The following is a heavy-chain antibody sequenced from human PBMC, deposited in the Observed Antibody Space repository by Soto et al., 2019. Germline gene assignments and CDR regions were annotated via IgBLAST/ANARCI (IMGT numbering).Heavy chain of an antibody. J-gene: IGHJ4*02. Sequence: QVQLVESGGGVVQPGRSLRLSCAASGFTFSSYAMHWVRQAPGKGLEWVAVISYDGSNKYYADSVKGRFTISRDNSKNTLYLQMNSLRAEDTAVYYCAREEPSGEVAYDYWGQGTLVTVSS. CDR3: AREEPSGEVAYDY. CDR1: GFTFSSYA. V-gene: IGHV3-30-3*01. D-gene: IGHD2-15*01. CDR2: ISYDGSNK.